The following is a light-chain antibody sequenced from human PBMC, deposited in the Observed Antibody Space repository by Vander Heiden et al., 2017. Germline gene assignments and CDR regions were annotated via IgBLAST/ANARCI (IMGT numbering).Light chain of an antibody. CDR2: KDI. V-gene: IGLV3-25*03. Sequence: SYEVTQAPSVSVSPGQPAKITCSGDALPKQFAYWYQQRPGQAPVRVIYKDIERPSGIPERFSGSSSGTTVTLTISGVQAEDEADYYCQSADSSGSNVVFGGGTRLTVL. CDR3: QSADSSGSNVV. CDR1: ALPKQF. J-gene: IGLJ2*01.